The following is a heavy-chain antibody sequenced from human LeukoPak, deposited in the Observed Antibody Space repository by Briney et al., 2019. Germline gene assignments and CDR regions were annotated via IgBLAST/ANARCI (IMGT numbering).Heavy chain of an antibody. J-gene: IGHJ5*02. D-gene: IGHD2-15*01. CDR3: ARGFSKAVVVAATGGWFDP. CDR1: GGSISSGGYS. V-gene: IGHV4-30-2*01. CDR2: IYHSGST. Sequence: PSETLSLTCAVSGGSISSGGYSWSWIRQPPGKGLEWIGYIYHSGSTYYNPSLKSRVTISVDRSKNQFSLKLSSVTAADTAVYYCARGFSKAVVVAATGGWFDPWGQGTLVTVSS.